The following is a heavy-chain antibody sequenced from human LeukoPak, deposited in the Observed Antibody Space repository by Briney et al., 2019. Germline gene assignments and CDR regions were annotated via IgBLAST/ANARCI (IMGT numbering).Heavy chain of an antibody. J-gene: IGHJ3*02. CDR1: GGSISSYY. CDR3: ARDLGYSSSWSPGAFDI. Sequence: SETLSLTCTVSGGSISSYYWSWIRQPPGKGLEWIGYIYYSGSTNYNPSLKSRVTISVDTSKNQFSLKLSSVTAADTVVYYCARDLGYSSSWSPGAFDIWGQGTMVTVSS. V-gene: IGHV4-59*01. CDR2: IYYSGST. D-gene: IGHD6-13*01.